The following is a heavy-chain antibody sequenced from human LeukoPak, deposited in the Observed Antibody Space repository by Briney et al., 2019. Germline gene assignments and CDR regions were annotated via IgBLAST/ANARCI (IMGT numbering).Heavy chain of an antibody. J-gene: IGHJ3*02. D-gene: IGHD6-13*01. CDR3: ARVKAGRLTTHDAFDI. CDR1: GGSISSYY. CDR2: IYTSGST. Sequence: SETLSLTCTVSGGSISSYYWSWIRQPAGKGLEWIGRIYTSGSTNYNPSLKSRVTISVDTSKNQVSLNLKSVTAADTAVYYCARVKAGRLTTHDAFDIWGQGTMVTVSS. V-gene: IGHV4-4*07.